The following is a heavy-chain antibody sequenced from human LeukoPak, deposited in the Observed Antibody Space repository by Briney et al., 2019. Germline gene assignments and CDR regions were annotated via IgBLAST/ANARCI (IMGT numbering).Heavy chain of an antibody. J-gene: IGHJ4*02. D-gene: IGHD1-26*01. V-gene: IGHV4-39*01. Sequence: SETLSLTCTVSGGSISSSSYYWGWIRQPPGKGLEWIGSIYYSGSTYYNPSLKSRVTIPVDTSKNQFSLKLSSVTAADTAVYYCARGSQPADWGQGTLVTVSS. CDR2: IYYSGST. CDR3: ARGSQPAD. CDR1: GGSISSSSYY.